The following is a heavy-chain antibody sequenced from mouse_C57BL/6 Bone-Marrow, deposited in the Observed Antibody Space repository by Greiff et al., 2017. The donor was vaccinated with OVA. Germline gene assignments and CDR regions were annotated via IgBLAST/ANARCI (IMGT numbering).Heavy chain of an antibody. CDR2: ISDGGSYT. J-gene: IGHJ1*03. V-gene: IGHV5-4*03. Sequence: EVKVVESGGGLVKPGGSLKLSCAASGFTFSSSAMSWVRQTPEKRLEWVATISDGGSYTYYPDNVKGRFTRSRDNNENNLYLQMSHLKSEDTSMYYCARGGVWSYWYFDVWGTGTTVTVSS. CDR3: ARGGVWSYWYFDV. CDR1: GFTFSSSA.